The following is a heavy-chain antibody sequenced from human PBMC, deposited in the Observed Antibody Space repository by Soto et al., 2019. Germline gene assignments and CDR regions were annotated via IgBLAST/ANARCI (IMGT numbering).Heavy chain of an antibody. V-gene: IGHV5-51*01. CDR2: IYPGDSDT. J-gene: IGHJ5*02. CDR3: ARATGGVTATPSWFDR. D-gene: IGHD2-15*01. CDR1: GYSFTSYW. Sequence: GESLKISCKGSGYSFTSYWIGWVRQMPGKGLELMGIIYPGDSDTRYSPSFQAQVTISADKSISTAYLQWSSLKASDTAMYDSARATGGVTATPSWFDRWGQGNLVTVSS.